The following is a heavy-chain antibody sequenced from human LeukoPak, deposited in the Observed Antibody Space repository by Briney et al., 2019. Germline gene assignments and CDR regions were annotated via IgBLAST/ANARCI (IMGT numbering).Heavy chain of an antibody. Sequence: ASVTVSCKTSGYTFINYDIAWVRQASGQGLEWMGWMNPKSGNRGSAQKFQGGVTMTMNTSMRTASMELSSLTSDDSAVYYCARASPGEYYYYGMDVWGQGTSVTVSS. CDR2: MNPKSGNR. J-gene: IGHJ6*02. V-gene: IGHV1-8*01. CDR3: ARASPGEYYYYGMDV. CDR1: GYTFINYD.